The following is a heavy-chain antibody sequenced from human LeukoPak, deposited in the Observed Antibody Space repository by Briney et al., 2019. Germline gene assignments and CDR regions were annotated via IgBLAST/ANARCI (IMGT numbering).Heavy chain of an antibody. J-gene: IGHJ4*02. D-gene: IGHD3-16*01. CDR3: TTAKTWGIEDDY. Sequence: GGSPRLSCAASGFTFSGSAMHWVRQASGKGLEWAGRIRSKANSYATAYAASVKGRFTISRDDSKNTAYLQMNSLKTEDTAVYYCTTAKTWGIEDDYWGQGTLVTVSS. CDR1: GFTFSGSA. V-gene: IGHV3-73*01. CDR2: IRSKANSYAT.